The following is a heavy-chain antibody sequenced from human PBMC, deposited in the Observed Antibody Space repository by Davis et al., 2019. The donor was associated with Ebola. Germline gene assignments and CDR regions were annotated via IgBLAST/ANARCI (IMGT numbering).Heavy chain of an antibody. J-gene: IGHJ5*02. Sequence: ASVKVSCKASGYNFKDYYMHWVRQAPGQGLEWMGRINPNSGGTNYAQKFQGRVTMTRDTSISTAYMELSRLRSDDTAVYYCARSAFLYNWFDPWGQGTLVTVSS. CDR1: GYNFKDYY. D-gene: IGHD3-3*02. CDR3: ARSAFLYNWFDP. CDR2: INPNSGGT. V-gene: IGHV1-2*06.